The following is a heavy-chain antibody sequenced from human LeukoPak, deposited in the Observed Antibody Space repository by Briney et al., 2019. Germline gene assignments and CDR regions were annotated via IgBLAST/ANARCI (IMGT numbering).Heavy chain of an antibody. D-gene: IGHD6-19*01. CDR2: IYYSGST. J-gene: IGHJ3*01. CDR3: ARPRGSGLYGAFDV. CDR1: GGSISSYY. Sequence: SETLSLTCTVSGGSISSYYWSWIRQPPGKGLEWMGYIYYSGSTKYNPSLKSRVTISADTSKNQLSLKLSSVTAADTAFYYCARPRGSGLYGAFDVWGQGKMVSVSS. V-gene: IGHV4-59*01.